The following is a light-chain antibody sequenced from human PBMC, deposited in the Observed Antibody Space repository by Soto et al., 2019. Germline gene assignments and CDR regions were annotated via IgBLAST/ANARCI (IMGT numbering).Light chain of an antibody. CDR1: SSDVGGYNY. CDR3: SSYRSSSTPFD. Sequence: QSALTQPASVSGSPGQSITISCTGTSSDVGGYNYVSWYQQYPGKAPKLMIYDVSNRPSGVSNRFSGSKSGNTASLTISGLQADDEADYYCSSYRSSSTPFDFGTGTKVTVL. V-gene: IGLV2-14*01. CDR2: DVS. J-gene: IGLJ1*01.